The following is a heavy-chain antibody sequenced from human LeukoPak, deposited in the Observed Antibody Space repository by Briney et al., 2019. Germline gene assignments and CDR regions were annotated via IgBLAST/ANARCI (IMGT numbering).Heavy chain of an antibody. J-gene: IGHJ4*02. V-gene: IGHV3-15*01. D-gene: IGHD2-15*01. CDR2: FKNKTDGGTT. CDR3: TTEGYCSGGNCYSYDN. CDR1: GFTFSSYE. Sequence: PGGSLRLSCAASGFTFSSYEMNWVRQAPGKGLEWVGRFKNKTDGGTTDYAAPVKGRFTISRDDSKNKLYLQMNSLKTEDTAVYYCTTEGYCSGGNCYSYDNWGQGTLVTVSS.